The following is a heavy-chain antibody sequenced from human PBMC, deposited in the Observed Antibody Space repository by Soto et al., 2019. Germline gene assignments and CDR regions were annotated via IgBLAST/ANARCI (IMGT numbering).Heavy chain of an antibody. CDR3: ARARSSSWFDP. J-gene: IGHJ5*02. CDR1: GGSISSYY. CDR2: IYYSGST. D-gene: IGHD2-2*01. V-gene: IGHV4-59*01. Sequence: SETLSLTCTVSGGSISSYYWSWIRQPPGKGLEWIGYIYYSGSTNYNPSLKSRVTISVDTSKNQFSLKLSSVTAADTAAYYCARARSSSWFDPWGQGTLVTVSS.